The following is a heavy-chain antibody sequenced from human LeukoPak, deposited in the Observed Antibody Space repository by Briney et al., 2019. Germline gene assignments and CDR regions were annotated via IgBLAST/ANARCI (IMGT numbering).Heavy chain of an antibody. CDR2: IYYGGST. Sequence: SETLSLTCTVSGGSISSSSYYWGWIRQPPGKGLEWIGSIYYGGSTYYNPSLKSRVTISVDTSKNQFSLKLSSVTAADTAVYYCARVDDPYIDYWGQGTLVTVSS. D-gene: IGHD5-12*01. CDR3: ARVDDPYIDY. J-gene: IGHJ4*02. V-gene: IGHV4-39*01. CDR1: GGSISSSSYY.